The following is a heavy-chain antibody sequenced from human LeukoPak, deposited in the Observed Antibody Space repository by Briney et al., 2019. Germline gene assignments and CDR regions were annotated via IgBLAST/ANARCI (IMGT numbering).Heavy chain of an antibody. CDR3: AKARIVATSFYFDY. D-gene: IGHD5-12*01. J-gene: IGHJ4*02. CDR1: GFTFSSSW. V-gene: IGHV3-7*01. Sequence: GGALSLSCAASGFTFSSSWMTWVRPAPGKGLEWGGSINGDGGEILYVDSVKGRFTISRDNAKNSLYLQMNSLTAEDTAVHYCAKARIVATSFYFDYWGQGTLVTVSS. CDR2: INGDGGEI.